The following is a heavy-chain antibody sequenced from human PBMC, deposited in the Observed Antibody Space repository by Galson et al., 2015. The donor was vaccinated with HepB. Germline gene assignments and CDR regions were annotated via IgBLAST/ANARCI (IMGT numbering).Heavy chain of an antibody. CDR1: GGTFSSYA. CDR2: IIPIFGTA. J-gene: IGHJ4*02. V-gene: IGHV1-69*06. D-gene: IGHD5-12*01. Sequence: SVKVSCKASGGTFSSYAISWVRQAPGQGLEWMGGIIPIFGTANYAQKFQGRVTITADKSTSTAYMELSSLRSEDTAVYYCARWGGYSGYDWGGFDYWGQGTLVTVSS. CDR3: ARWGGYSGYDWGGFDY.